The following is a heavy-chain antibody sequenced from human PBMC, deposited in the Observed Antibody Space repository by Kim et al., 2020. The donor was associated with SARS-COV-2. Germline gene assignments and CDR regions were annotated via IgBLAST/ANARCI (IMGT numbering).Heavy chain of an antibody. V-gene: IGHV3-53*01. Sequence: GGSLRLSCAASGFTVSSNYMSWVRQAPGKGLEWVSVIYSGGSTYYADSVKGRFTISRDNSKNTLYLQMNSLRAEDTAVYYCARDLYYPHYYYYYGMDVWGQGTTVTVSS. J-gene: IGHJ6*02. D-gene: IGHD3-22*01. CDR1: GFTVSSNY. CDR2: IYSGGST. CDR3: ARDLYYPHYYYYYGMDV.